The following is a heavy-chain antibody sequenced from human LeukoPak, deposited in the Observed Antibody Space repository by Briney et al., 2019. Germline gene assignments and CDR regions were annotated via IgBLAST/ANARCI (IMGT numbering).Heavy chain of an antibody. Sequence: GGSLRLSCAASGFTFSSYEMNWVRQAPGKGLEWVSYISSSGSTIYYADSVKGRFTISRDNAENSLYLQMNSLRAEDTAVYYCARLGMDGYGDPSWFDPWGQGTLVTVSS. CDR2: ISSSGSTI. J-gene: IGHJ5*02. CDR1: GFTFSSYE. CDR3: ARLGMDGYGDPSWFDP. V-gene: IGHV3-48*03. D-gene: IGHD4-17*01.